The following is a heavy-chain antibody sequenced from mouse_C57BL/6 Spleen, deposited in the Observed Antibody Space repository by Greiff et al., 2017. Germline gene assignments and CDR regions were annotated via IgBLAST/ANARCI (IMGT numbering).Heavy chain of an antibody. CDR3: AREYYSNPLGY. D-gene: IGHD2-5*01. CDR2: ISDGGSYT. J-gene: IGHJ2*01. CDR1: GFTFSSYA. Sequence: EVKLMESGGGLVKPGGSLKLSCAASGFTFSSYAMSWVRQTPEKRLEWVATISDGGSYTYYPDNVKGRFTISRDNAKNNLYLQMSHLKSEHTAMDYCAREYYSNPLGYWGQGTTLTGSS. V-gene: IGHV5-4*01.